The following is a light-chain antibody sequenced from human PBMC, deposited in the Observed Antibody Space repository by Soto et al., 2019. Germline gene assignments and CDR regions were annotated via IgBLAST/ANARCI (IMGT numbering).Light chain of an antibody. Sequence: QSVLTQPPSASGTPGQRVTISCSGRFSNIGSNYVYWYQQLPGTAPKLLIFTNDQRTSGVPGRFSGSKSGTSASLAISGLRSEDEADYYCGAWENSLTVYVFGSGTKLTVL. CDR3: GAWENSLTVYV. CDR1: FSNIGSNY. CDR2: TND. V-gene: IGLV1-47*02. J-gene: IGLJ1*01.